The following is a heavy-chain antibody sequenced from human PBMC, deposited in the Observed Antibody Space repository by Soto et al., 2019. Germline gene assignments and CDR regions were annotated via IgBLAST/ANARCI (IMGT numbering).Heavy chain of an antibody. D-gene: IGHD5-18*01. V-gene: IGHV4-31*01. Sequence: QVQLQESGPGLVKPSETLSLTCTVSGASISSGVFYWSWVRQHPEKGLEWIAYIRDIGTTYYNPSSMRHLTXXIXMXXSHLSLTMTSVTAADTAVYYCARAGSFGQLWYFDLWGRGTLVTVPS. CDR3: ARAGSFGQLWYFDL. J-gene: IGHJ2*01. CDR1: GASISSGVFY. CDR2: IRDIGTT.